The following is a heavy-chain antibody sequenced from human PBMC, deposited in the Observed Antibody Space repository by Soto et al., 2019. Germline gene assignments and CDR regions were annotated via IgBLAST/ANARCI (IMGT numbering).Heavy chain of an antibody. D-gene: IGHD6-13*01. Sequence: EVQLVESGGGLVKPGGSLRLSCAASGFTFSSYSMNWVRQAPGKGLEWVSSISSSSSYIYYADSVKGRFTISRDNAKNSLYLQMNSLRAEDTAVYYCASGVGAAAGTFDYWGRGTLVTVSS. V-gene: IGHV3-21*01. J-gene: IGHJ4*02. CDR3: ASGVGAAAGTFDY. CDR1: GFTFSSYS. CDR2: ISSSSSYI.